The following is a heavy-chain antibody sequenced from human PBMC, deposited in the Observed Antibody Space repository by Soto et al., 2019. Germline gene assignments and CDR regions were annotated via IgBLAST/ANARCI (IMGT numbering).Heavy chain of an antibody. Sequence: QPPGKGLEWIGYISDTGSTNFNPSLKSRVTISRDTSKNHFSLKLSSVTAADTAVYYCGRGPGYRTIFDYWGQGTLVTVSS. CDR2: ISDTGST. V-gene: IGHV4-61*03. D-gene: IGHD5-18*01. J-gene: IGHJ4*02. CDR3: GRGPGYRTIFDY.